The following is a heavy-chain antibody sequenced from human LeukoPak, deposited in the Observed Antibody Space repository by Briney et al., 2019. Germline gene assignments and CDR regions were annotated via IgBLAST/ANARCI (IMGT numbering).Heavy chain of an antibody. Sequence: SETLSLTCTVSGGSISSYYWSWIRQPPGKGLEWIGYIYYSGSTNYNPSLKSRVTISVDTSKNQFSLKLSSVTAADTAVYYCARERLGDWGSLFDYWGQGTLVTDSS. J-gene: IGHJ4*02. V-gene: IGHV4-59*01. CDR1: GGSISSYY. D-gene: IGHD7-27*01. CDR2: IYYSGST. CDR3: ARERLGDWGSLFDY.